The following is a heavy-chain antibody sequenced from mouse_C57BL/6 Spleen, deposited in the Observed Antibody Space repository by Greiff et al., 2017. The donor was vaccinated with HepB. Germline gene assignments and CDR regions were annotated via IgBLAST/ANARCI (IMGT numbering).Heavy chain of an antibody. CDR2: IWWDDDK. J-gene: IGHJ4*01. D-gene: IGHD3-2*02. CDR1: GFSLSTFGMG. CDR3: ARIRTAQATDAMDY. Sequence: QVTLKECGPGILQPSQTLSLTCSFSGFSLSTFGMGVGWIRQPSGKGLEWLAHIWWDDDKKYNPALKSRLTISKETSKNQVVLKIANVDTADTATYYCARIRTAQATDAMDYWGQGTSVTVSS. V-gene: IGHV8-8*01.